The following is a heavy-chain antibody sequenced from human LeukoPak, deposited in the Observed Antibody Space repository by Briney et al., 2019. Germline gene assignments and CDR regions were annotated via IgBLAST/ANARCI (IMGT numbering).Heavy chain of an antibody. J-gene: IGHJ3*02. D-gene: IGHD2-15*01. Sequence: GGSLRLSCAASGFTFGSYAMHWVRQAPGKGLEWVAVISYDGSNKYYADSVKGRFTISRDNSKNTLYLQMNSLRAEDTAVYYCARGEDRFGSSVIWGQGTMVTVSS. CDR2: ISYDGSNK. CDR1: GFTFGSYA. CDR3: ARGEDRFGSSVI. V-gene: IGHV3-30*04.